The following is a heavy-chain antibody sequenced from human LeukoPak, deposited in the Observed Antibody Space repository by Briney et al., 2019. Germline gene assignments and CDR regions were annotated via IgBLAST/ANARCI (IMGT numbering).Heavy chain of an antibody. CDR3: ARGVPGIAALDAFDI. V-gene: IGHV3-21*01. D-gene: IGHD6-6*01. J-gene: IGHJ3*02. CDR2: VSTGSNYI. CDR1: GVNNYA. Sequence: GGSLRLSCAVAGVNNYAISWVRQAPGKGLEWVSSVSTGSNYIYYADSVKGRFTISRDNAKNSLYLQMNSLRAEDTAVYYCARGVPGIAALDAFDIWGQGTMVTVSS.